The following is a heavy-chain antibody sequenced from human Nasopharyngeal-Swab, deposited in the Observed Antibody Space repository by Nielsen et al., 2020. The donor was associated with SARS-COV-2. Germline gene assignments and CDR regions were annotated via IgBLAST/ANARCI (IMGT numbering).Heavy chain of an antibody. CDR3: ARVHSGSYSGFDAFDI. D-gene: IGHD1-26*01. CDR2: INHSGSS. CDR1: GGSFSGYY. V-gene: IGHV4-34*01. J-gene: IGHJ3*02. Sequence: SETLSLTCAVYGGSFSGYYWSWIRQPPGKGLEWIGEINHSGSSNYNPSLKSRVTISVDTSKNQFSLKLSSMTAADTAVYYCARVHSGSYSGFDAFDIWGQGTMVTVSS.